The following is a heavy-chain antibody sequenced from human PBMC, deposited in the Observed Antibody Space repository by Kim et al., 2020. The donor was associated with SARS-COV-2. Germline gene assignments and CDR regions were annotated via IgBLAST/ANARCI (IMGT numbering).Heavy chain of an antibody. D-gene: IGHD1-20*01. CDR1: GFTFSNAW. CDR2: IKSKTDGGTT. V-gene: IGHV3-15*01. J-gene: IGHJ4*02. Sequence: GGSLRLSCAASGFTFSNAWMSWVRQAPGKGLEWVGRIKSKTDGGTTDYAAPVKGRFTISRDDSKNTLYLQMNSLYTEDTAVYYCSTIEYNTLLYFDYWGQGTLVTVSS. CDR3: STIEYNTLLYFDY.